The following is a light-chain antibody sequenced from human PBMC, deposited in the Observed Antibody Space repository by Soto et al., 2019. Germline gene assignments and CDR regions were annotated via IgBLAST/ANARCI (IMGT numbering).Light chain of an antibody. CDR2: EVN. CDR1: SSDVGGYNY. Sequence: QSALTQPASVSGSPGQSITISCTGTSSDVGGYNYVSWYQHHPGKAPKLLIFEVNTRPSGISDRFFGSKSGNTASLTISGLQAEDEAEYYCTSYTSLSTLILLFGGGTKVTVL. V-gene: IGLV2-14*01. CDR3: TSYTSLSTLILL. J-gene: IGLJ3*02.